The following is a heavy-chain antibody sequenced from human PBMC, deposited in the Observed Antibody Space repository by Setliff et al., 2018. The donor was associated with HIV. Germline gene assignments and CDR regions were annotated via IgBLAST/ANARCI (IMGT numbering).Heavy chain of an antibody. J-gene: IGHJ4*02. CDR1: GCTFTSYA. V-gene: IGHV1-18*03. D-gene: IGHD4-17*01. CDR2: ISAYSGNT. CDR3: ARHPSGWYGDYFFDY. Sequence: ASVKVSCKASGCTFTSYAISWVRQAPGQGLGWMGWISAYSGNTHYAQRLQDRVTMTTDTSTSTAYMDLRSLRSDDMAVYYCARHPSGWYGDYFFDYWGQGTLVTVSS.